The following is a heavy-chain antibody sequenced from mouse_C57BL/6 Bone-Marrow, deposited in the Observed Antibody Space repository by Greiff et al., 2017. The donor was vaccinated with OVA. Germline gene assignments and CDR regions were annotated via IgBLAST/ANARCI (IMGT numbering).Heavy chain of an antibody. J-gene: IGHJ1*03. V-gene: IGHV1-39*01. CDR2: INPNYGTT. CDR3: AKYCNEENWYIDG. D-gene: IGHD2-1*01. CDR1: GYSFTDYN. Sequence: EVQLQQSGPELVKPGASVKISCKASGYSFTDYNMNWVKQSNGKSLEWIGVINPNYGTTSYNQQFKGTATLTVDQSSSTAYMQLNSLTSEDTAVYYGAKYCNEENWYIDGWGTGTTVTVAS.